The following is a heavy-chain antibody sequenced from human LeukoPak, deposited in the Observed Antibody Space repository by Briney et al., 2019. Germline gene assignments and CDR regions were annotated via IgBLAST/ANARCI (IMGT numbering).Heavy chain of an antibody. J-gene: IGHJ4*02. Sequence: SETLSLTCTVSGGSISSSSYSWGWIRQPPGKGLEWIGSIYYSGTTYYNPSLKSRVTISVDMSKIQFSLKLSSVAATDTAVYFCAGLRFDFWSGYTHPYFDYWGQGTLVTASS. D-gene: IGHD3-3*01. CDR2: IYYSGTT. V-gene: IGHV4-39*01. CDR1: GGSISSSSYS. CDR3: AGLRFDFWSGYTHPYFDY.